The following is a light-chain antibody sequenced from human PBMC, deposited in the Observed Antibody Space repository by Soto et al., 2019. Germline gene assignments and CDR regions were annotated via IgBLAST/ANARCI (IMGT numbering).Light chain of an antibody. Sequence: EIVLTQSPGTLSLSPGEGATLSCRASQSVSTNFFAWYQQKPGQAPRLLIYGASTRATGIPDRFSGSGSGRDFTLTISRLEPEDFAVYYCQHYGRTSWTFGQGTKVDIK. J-gene: IGKJ1*01. CDR3: QHYGRTSWT. CDR2: GAS. CDR1: QSVSTNF. V-gene: IGKV3-20*01.